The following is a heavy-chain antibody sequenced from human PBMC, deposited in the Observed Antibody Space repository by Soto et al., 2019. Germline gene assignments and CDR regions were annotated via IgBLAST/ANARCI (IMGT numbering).Heavy chain of an antibody. CDR3: ASKGPEYYDFWSGYYGGHHYGMDV. CDR2: IYSGGST. J-gene: IGHJ6*02. D-gene: IGHD3-3*01. V-gene: IGHV3-53*01. CDR1: GFTVSSNY. Sequence: PGGSLRLSCAASGFTVSSNYISWVRQAPGKGLEWVSVIYSGGSTYYADSVKGRFTVSRDNSKNTLYLQMNSLRAEDTAVYYCASKGPEYYDFWSGYYGGHHYGMDVRGQGTTVTVSS.